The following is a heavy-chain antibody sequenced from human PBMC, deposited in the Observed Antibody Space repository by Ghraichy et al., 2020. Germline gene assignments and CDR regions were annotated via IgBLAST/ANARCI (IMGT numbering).Heavy chain of an antibody. CDR1: GYTFTGYY. D-gene: IGHD2-2*01. CDR2: INPNSGGT. CDR3: ARDRRGGVVVVPAAPDYGMDV. J-gene: IGHJ6*02. V-gene: IGHV1-2*02. Sequence: ASVKVSCKASGYTFTGYYMHWVRQAPGQGLEWMGWINPNSGGTNYAQKFQGRVTMTRDTSISTAYMELSRLRSDDTAVYYCARDRRGGVVVVPAAPDYGMDVWGQGTTVTVSS.